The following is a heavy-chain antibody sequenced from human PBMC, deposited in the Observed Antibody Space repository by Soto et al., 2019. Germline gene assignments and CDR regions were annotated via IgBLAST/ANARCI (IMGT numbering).Heavy chain of an antibody. CDR1: GFTFSNYA. CDR3: AKVFSPEGGNYFDY. CDR2: ISNSFSDGNT. Sequence: EVQLLESGGGLVQPGGSLRLSCAASGFTFSNYAMNWVRQAPGKGLEWVSAISNSFSDGNTHYADSVKGRFTISRDNDKNTVFLEMNSLRAEDTVVYYCAKVFSPEGGNYFDYWGQGTLVTVSS. V-gene: IGHV3-23*01. J-gene: IGHJ4*02.